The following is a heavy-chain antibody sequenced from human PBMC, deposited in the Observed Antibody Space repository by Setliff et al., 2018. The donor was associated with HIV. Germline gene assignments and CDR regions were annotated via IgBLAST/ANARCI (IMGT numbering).Heavy chain of an antibody. CDR2: VNLSGST. D-gene: IGHD3-10*01. V-gene: IGHV4-34*01. J-gene: IGHJ5*02. CDR1: GGSFSHYF. Sequence: SETLSLTCTVYGGSFTNGGSFSHYFCAWIRQSPGKGLEWIGEVNLSGSTIYDPSLRSRVTMSVDTSKNQFSVKLNSVTAADTAVYYCARAGAIYFYSSDSLPLGGLDPWGQGTLVTVSS. CDR3: ARAGAIYFYSSDSLPLGGLDP.